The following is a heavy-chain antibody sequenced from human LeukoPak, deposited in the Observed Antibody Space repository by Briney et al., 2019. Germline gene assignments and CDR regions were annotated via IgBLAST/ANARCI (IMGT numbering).Heavy chain of an antibody. CDR1: GFTFGNYW. J-gene: IGHJ5*02. CDR2: IKQDGNEK. D-gene: IGHD2-2*01. V-gene: IGHV3-7*01. CDR3: ARAGAAARAAGLNFDP. Sequence: GGSLRLSCAASGFTFGNYWMSWVRQTPGKGLEWVANIKQDGNEKYYVDSVKGRFTISRDNARDSLSLQMNSLRAEDTAVYYCARAGAAARAAGLNFDPWSQGTLVTVSS.